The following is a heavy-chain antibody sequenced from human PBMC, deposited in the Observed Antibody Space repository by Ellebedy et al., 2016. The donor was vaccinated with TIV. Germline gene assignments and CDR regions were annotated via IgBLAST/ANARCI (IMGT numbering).Heavy chain of an antibody. J-gene: IGHJ5*02. CDR3: ARDGARVGRTRLDP. Sequence: GESLKISCAASGFTFSGYWMHWVRQAPGKGLVWVSRINSDGSRTTYADSVKGRFTISRDNAKNTLHLQMNNLRAEDTAVYYCARDGARVGRTRLDPWGQGTLVTVSS. CDR2: INSDGSRT. D-gene: IGHD1-26*01. V-gene: IGHV3-74*01. CDR1: GFTFSGYW.